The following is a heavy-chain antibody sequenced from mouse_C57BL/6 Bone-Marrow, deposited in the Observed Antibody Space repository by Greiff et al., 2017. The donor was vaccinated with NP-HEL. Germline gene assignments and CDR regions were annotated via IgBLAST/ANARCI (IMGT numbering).Heavy chain of an antibody. CDR3: ARDGGNSWFAY. CDR2: IDPSDSQT. CDR1: GYTFTSYW. J-gene: IGHJ3*01. Sequence: VQLQQPGAELVRPGSSVKLSCKASGYTFTSYWKHWVKQRPIQGLEWIGNIDPSDSQTHYNQKFKDKATLTVDKSSSTAYMQLSSLTSEDSAVYYCARDGGNSWFAYWGQGTLVTVSA. D-gene: IGHD2-1*01. V-gene: IGHV1-52*01.